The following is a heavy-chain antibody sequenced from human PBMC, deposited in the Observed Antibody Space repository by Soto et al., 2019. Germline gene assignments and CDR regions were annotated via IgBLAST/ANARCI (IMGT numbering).Heavy chain of an antibody. CDR3: AKGRGYCSSTSCCVGSDY. CDR1: GFTFSSYA. Sequence: EVQLLESGGGLVQPGGSLRLSCAASGFTFSSYAMSWVRQAPGKGLEWVSAISGSGGSTYYADSVKGRFTNSRDNSKHTLNQQIKSRRAEDTAVYYCAKGRGYCSSTSCCVGSDYWGQGTLVTVSS. V-gene: IGHV3-23*01. CDR2: ISGSGGST. J-gene: IGHJ4*02. D-gene: IGHD2-2*01.